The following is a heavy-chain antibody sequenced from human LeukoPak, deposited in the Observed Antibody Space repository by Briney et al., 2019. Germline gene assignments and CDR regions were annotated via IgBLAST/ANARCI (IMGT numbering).Heavy chain of an antibody. CDR3: ARQPSGYYDKSGYYPYYFDS. Sequence: SETLSLTCTVSGGSISSYYWSWIRQPPGKGLEWIGYIYYSGSTNYNPSLKSRVTISLDTSRYQFSLRLSSVTAADTAMYYCARQPSGYYDKSGYYPYYFDSWGQGALVTVSS. D-gene: IGHD3-22*01. V-gene: IGHV4-59*08. CDR2: IYYSGST. CDR1: GGSISSYY. J-gene: IGHJ4*02.